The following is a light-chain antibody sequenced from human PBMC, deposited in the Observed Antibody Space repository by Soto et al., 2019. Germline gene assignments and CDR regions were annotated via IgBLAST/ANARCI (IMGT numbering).Light chain of an antibody. CDR2: DVT. V-gene: IGLV2-11*01. CDR1: SSDVGRYNY. J-gene: IGLJ1*01. CDR3: CSYAGRSTPYV. Sequence: QSVLTQPRSVSGSPGQSVTISCTGTSSDVGRYNYVSWYQQLPGKAPKLIIYDVTKRPSGVPDRFSGSKSGNTASLTISGLQADDEAEYYCCSYAGRSTPYVFGTGTKVTVL.